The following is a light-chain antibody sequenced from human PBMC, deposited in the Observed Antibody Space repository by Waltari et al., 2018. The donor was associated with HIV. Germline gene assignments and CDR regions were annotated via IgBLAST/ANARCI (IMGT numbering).Light chain of an antibody. CDR2: RND. J-gene: IGLJ1*01. CDR1: RSNIGNNI. Sequence: QSVLTQPPSAYGTPGKRVTIACSGSRSNIGNNIVNWYQQLPGAAPRFLIYRNDQRHSVVPVRFSGTKSRTSASLAISVLQYEDAADYYCGAWDDSLNGYVFGTGTKVAVL. CDR3: GAWDDSLNGYV. V-gene: IGLV1-44*01.